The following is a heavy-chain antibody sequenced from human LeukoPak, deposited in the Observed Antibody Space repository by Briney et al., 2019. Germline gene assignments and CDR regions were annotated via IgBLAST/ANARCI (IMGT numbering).Heavy chain of an antibody. D-gene: IGHD3-16*02. V-gene: IGHV4-34*01. CDR1: GGSISSYY. J-gene: IGHJ6*02. CDR3: ASLVIGSGYYYYYGMDV. CDR2: INHSGST. Sequence: PSETLSLTCTVSGGSISSYYWSWIRQPPGKGLEWIGEINHSGSTNYNPSLKSRVTISVDTSKNQFSLKLSSVTAADTAVYYCASLVIGSGYYYYYGMDVWGQGTTVTVSS.